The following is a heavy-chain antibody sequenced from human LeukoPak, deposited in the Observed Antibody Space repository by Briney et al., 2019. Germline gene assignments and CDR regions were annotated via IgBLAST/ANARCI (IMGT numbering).Heavy chain of an antibody. CDR1: GSTFTSYY. CDR2: INPSGGST. Sequence: ASVTVSCKASGSTFTSYYMHWVRQAPGQGLEWMGIINPSGGSTSYAQKFQGRVTMTRDKSTSTVYMELSSLRSEDTAVYDCARTGGSSTSDDAFDIWGQGTMVTVSS. J-gene: IGHJ3*02. D-gene: IGHD2-2*01. V-gene: IGHV1-46*01. CDR3: ARTGGSSTSDDAFDI.